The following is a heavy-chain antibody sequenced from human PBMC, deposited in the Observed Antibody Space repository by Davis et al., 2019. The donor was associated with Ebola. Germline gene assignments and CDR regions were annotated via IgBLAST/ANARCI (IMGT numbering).Heavy chain of an antibody. V-gene: IGHV3-69-1*02. D-gene: IGHD4-17*01. CDR2: ISSSSTI. Sequence: GGSLRLSCAASGFTFSDYYMNWVRQAPGKGLEWVSSISSSSTIYYADSVKGRFTISRDNAKNSLYLQMNSLRAEDTAVYYCARERGDYAIDYWGQGTLVTVSS. CDR3: ARERGDYAIDY. J-gene: IGHJ4*02. CDR1: GFTFSDYY.